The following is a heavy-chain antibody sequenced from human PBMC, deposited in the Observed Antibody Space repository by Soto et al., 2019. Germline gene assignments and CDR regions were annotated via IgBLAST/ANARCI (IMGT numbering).Heavy chain of an antibody. D-gene: IGHD3-10*01. Sequence: GGSLRLSCAASGFTFSNAWMSWVRQAPGKGLEWVGRIKSKTDGRTTDYAAPVKGRFTISRDDSKNTLYLQMNSLKTEDTAVYYCTTRPEPYYYGSGSYYNFDYWGQGTLVTVSS. CDR3: TTRPEPYYYGSGSYYNFDY. V-gene: IGHV3-15*01. J-gene: IGHJ4*02. CDR2: IKSKTDGRTT. CDR1: GFTFSNAW.